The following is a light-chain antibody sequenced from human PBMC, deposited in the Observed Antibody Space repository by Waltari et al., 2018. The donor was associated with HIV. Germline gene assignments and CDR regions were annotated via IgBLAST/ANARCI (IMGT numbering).Light chain of an antibody. CDR3: QTWDTGIL. CDR2: LNSDGSH. Sequence: QLVLTQSPSASASLGASVKLTCTLSSGHSSYAIARHQQQPEKGPRYLMKLNSDGSHSKGDGIPDRFSGSSSGAERYLTISSLQSEDEADYYCQTWDTGILFGGGTKLTVL. CDR1: SGHSSYA. J-gene: IGLJ2*01. V-gene: IGLV4-69*01.